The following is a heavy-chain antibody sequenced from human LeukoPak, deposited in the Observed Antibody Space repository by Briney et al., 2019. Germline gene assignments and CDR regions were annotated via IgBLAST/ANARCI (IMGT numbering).Heavy chain of an antibody. Sequence: SQTLSLTCTVSGGSITSGNYYWSWIRQPAGKGLEWIGRIYTSGSTNYNPSLKSRVTISGDASKNQFSLKLSSVTAADTAVYYCASNIVVVPAAIRGDWFDPWGQGTLVTVSS. J-gene: IGHJ5*02. CDR3: ASNIVVVPAAIRGDWFDP. V-gene: IGHV4-61*02. CDR1: GGSITSGNYY. D-gene: IGHD2-2*01. CDR2: IYTSGST.